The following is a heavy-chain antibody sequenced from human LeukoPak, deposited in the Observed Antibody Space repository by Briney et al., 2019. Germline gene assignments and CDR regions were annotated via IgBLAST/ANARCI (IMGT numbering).Heavy chain of an antibody. V-gene: IGHV5-51*01. D-gene: IGHD3-22*01. CDR1: GYSFATYW. Sequence: GESLQISCKGSGYSFATYWIGWVRQMPGKGLEWMGIIYPGDSDTRYSPSFQGQVTMSADKSISTAYLQWSSLKASDTAMYYCAITYYYDSSHAFDIWGQGTMVTVSS. CDR2: IYPGDSDT. CDR3: AITYYYDSSHAFDI. J-gene: IGHJ3*02.